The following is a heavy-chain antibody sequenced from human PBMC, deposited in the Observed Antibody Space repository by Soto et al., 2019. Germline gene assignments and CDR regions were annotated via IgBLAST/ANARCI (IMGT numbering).Heavy chain of an antibody. CDR1: GFTFSHAW. D-gene: IGHD3-22*01. Sequence: PGGSLRLSCAASGFTFSHAWMSWVRQAPGKGLEWVGRIKSNPDGGTTEYAAPVKGRFTISRDDSENTLYLQMNSLKTEDTAVYYCTTDPSYYYESSGYSMFDYWGQGA. V-gene: IGHV3-15*01. J-gene: IGHJ4*02. CDR2: IKSNPDGGTT. CDR3: TTDPSYYYESSGYSMFDY.